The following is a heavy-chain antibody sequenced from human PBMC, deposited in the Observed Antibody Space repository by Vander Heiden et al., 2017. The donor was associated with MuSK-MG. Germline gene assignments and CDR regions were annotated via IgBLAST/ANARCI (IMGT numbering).Heavy chain of an antibody. V-gene: IGHV3-9*01. J-gene: IGHJ3*02. CDR3: AKAYSYGWADAFDI. D-gene: IGHD5-18*01. CDR2: ISWNSGSI. CDR1: GFPFDDYA. Sequence: EVQLVESGGGLVQPGRSLRLSCAASGFPFDDYAMHWVRQAPGKGLEGVSGISWNSGSIGYADSVKGRFTISRDNAKNSLYLQMNSLRAEDTALYYCAKAYSYGWADAFDIWGQGTMVTVSS.